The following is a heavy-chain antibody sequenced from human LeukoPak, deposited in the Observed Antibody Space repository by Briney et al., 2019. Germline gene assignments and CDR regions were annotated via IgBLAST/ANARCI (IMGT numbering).Heavy chain of an antibody. V-gene: IGHV4-59*01. Sequence: SETLSLTCTASGGSISSYYWSWIRQPPGKGLEWIGYIYYSGSTNYNPSLKSRVTISVDTSKNQFSLKLSSVTAADTAVYYCARDRVGSTWFDPWGQGTLVTVSS. CDR2: IYYSGST. J-gene: IGHJ5*02. CDR1: GGSISSYY. D-gene: IGHD3-16*01. CDR3: ARDRVGSTWFDP.